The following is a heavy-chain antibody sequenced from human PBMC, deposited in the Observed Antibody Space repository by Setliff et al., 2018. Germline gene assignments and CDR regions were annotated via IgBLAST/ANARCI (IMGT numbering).Heavy chain of an antibody. D-gene: IGHD2-8*01. V-gene: IGHV1-18*01. CDR2: ISPYSGNT. J-gene: IGHJ4*02. Sequence: GASVKVSCKASGYTFTNYGVTWVRQAPGQGLEWMGWISPYSGNTYYAPELQGGVTLTTDTSTTTAYLELRSLTSDDTAVYYCSRLVRYCTTTTCQRASGDDYWGQGTLVTVSS. CDR3: SRLVRYCTTTTCQRASGDDY. CDR1: GYTFTNYG.